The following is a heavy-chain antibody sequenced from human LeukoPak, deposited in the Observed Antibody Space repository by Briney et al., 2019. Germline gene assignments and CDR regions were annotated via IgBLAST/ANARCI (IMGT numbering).Heavy chain of an antibody. CDR1: GFRFDDYD. CDR3: ARRGGDGDYFDH. J-gene: IGHJ4*02. CDR2: ISGRGGST. V-gene: IGHV3-23*01. D-gene: IGHD2-21*02. Sequence: GGSLRLSCTGAGFRFDDYDMTWVRQAPGKGLEWVSVISGRGGSTYYADSVKGRFTISRDNSKNTLYVQMNSLRAEDTAVYYCARRGGDGDYFDHWGQGTLVTVSS.